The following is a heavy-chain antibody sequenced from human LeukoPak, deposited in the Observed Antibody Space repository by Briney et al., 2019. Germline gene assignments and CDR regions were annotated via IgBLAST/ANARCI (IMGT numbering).Heavy chain of an antibody. V-gene: IGHV4-31*01. D-gene: IGHD3-10*01. J-gene: IGHJ5*02. CDR2: IYYSGST. CDR3: ARDQGSGMRWFDP. Sequence: KTSGTLSLTCTVSGGSITSAGYYWHWIRQLPGKGLEWIGYIYYSGSTYYNPSLKSQVTISVDTSKNQFSLKLSSVTAADTAVYYCARDQGSGMRWFDPWGQGTLVTVSS. CDR1: GGSITSAGYY.